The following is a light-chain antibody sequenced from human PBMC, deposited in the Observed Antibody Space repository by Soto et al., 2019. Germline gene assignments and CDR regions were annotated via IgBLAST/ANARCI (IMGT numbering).Light chain of an antibody. CDR2: DAS. CDR3: QHYNSYRT. Sequence: DIQMVVSAASRFTSIGDRFTIPCRASQSISRWLAWYQQKPGKAPNLLIHDASSLERGVPSRFSGSGSGTEFTLTISRLQTDDFATHYCQHYNSYRTFGQLSKV. V-gene: IGKV1-5*01. J-gene: IGKJ1*01. CDR1: QSISRW.